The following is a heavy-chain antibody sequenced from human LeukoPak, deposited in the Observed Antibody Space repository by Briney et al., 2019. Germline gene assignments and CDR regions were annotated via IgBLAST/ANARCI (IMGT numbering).Heavy chain of an antibody. J-gene: IGHJ4*02. Sequence: SENLSLTCTVSGGSISSYYWSWIRQPPGKGLEWIGYIYYSGSTNYNPSLKSRVTISVDTSKNQFSLKLSSVTAADTAVYYCARAPVLDYWGQGTLVTVSS. CDR2: IYYSGST. D-gene: IGHD3-10*01. CDR3: ARAPVLDY. V-gene: IGHV4-59*01. CDR1: GGSISSYY.